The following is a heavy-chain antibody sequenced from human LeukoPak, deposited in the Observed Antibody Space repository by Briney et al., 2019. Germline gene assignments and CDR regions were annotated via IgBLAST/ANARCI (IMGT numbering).Heavy chain of an antibody. Sequence: GGTLRLSCAASGFTFSSYGMSWVRQAPGKGLEWWAVISYDGSNKYYADSVKGRFTISRDNSKNTLYLQMNSLSAEDTAMYYCAKDLRYCSGSRCYWPHGVFEYWGQGTLVTVSS. J-gene: IGHJ4*02. CDR3: AKDLRYCSGSRCYWPHGVFEY. CDR2: ISYDGSNK. D-gene: IGHD2-15*01. V-gene: IGHV3-30*18. CDR1: GFTFSSYG.